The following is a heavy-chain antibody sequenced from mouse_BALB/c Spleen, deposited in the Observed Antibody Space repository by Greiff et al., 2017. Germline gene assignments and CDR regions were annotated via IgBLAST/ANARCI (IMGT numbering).Heavy chain of an antibody. CDR2: INPGSGGT. CDR1: GYAFTNYL. V-gene: IGHV1-54*01. D-gene: IGHD2-14*01. CDR3: ARSGYDVRFAY. Sequence: QVQLKESGAELVRPGTSVKVSCKASGYAFTNYLIEWVKQRPGQGLEWIGVINPGSGGTNYNEKFKGKATLTADKSSSTAYMQLSSLTSDDSAVYFCARSGYDVRFAYWGQGTLVTVSA. J-gene: IGHJ3*01.